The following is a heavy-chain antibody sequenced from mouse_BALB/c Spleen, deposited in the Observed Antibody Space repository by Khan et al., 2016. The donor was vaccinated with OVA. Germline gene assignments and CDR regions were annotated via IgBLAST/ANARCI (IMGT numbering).Heavy chain of an antibody. J-gene: IGHJ2*01. CDR2: ISYSGNT. D-gene: IGHD1-1*01. Sequence: QLQQSGPGLVKPSQSLSLTCTVPGYSIASDYAWNWIRQFPGNKLEWMGFISYSGNTNYNPSLKSRISITRDTSKNQFFLQLNSVTSEDTATYYCARVYGGDFDYWGQGTTLTVSS. CDR3: ARVYGGDFDY. V-gene: IGHV3-2*02. CDR1: GYSIASDYA.